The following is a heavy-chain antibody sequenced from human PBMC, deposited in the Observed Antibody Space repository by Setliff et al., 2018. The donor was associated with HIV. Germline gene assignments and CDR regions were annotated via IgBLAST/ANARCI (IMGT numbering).Heavy chain of an antibody. CDR3: ARGTSGGHSSGYYYFDY. Sequence: SETLSLTCAVSGYPIIEAYYWLWIRQSPTKGLEYIGIIFRGVTTYYNPSLRSRVALSMDTSKNQFSLRLSSVTAADTAIYYCARGTSGGHSSGYYYFDYWGHGTLVTVSS. CDR2: IFRGVTT. V-gene: IGHV4-38-2*01. D-gene: IGHD3-22*01. J-gene: IGHJ4*01. CDR1: GYPIIEAYY.